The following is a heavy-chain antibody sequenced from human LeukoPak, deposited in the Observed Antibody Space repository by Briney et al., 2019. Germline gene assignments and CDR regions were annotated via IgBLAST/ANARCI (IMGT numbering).Heavy chain of an antibody. CDR1: GFTFSDYW. CDR2: IMQDGSEK. V-gene: IGHV3-7*01. CDR3: ASHSSGYFG. Sequence: GGSLRLSCAASGFTFSDYWMSWVRQAPGKGLEWVANIMQDGSEKYYVDSVKGRFTISRDNAKNSLYLQMNSLRAEDTAVYYCASHSSGYFGWGQGTLVTVSS. D-gene: IGHD3-22*01. J-gene: IGHJ4*02.